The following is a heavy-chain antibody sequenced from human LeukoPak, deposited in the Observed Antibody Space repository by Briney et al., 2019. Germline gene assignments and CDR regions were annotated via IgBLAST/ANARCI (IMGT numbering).Heavy chain of an antibody. V-gene: IGHV1-18*01. Sequence: GASVKVSCKASGYTFTTYGISWVRQAPGQGLEWMGWISTYNGNTEYAQNLQGTVTMTTDTSTSTAYMELRSLRSDDTAVYYCARGTYYDYWGQGTLVTVSP. CDR1: GYTFTTYG. CDR2: ISTYNGNT. J-gene: IGHJ4*02. D-gene: IGHD1-26*01. CDR3: ARGTYYDY.